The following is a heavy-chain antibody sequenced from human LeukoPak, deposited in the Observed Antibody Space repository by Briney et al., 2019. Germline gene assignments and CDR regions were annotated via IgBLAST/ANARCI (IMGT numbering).Heavy chain of an antibody. CDR1: GFTFSGSA. D-gene: IGHD2-2*01. CDR3: TRHDFPDIVVVPASDAFDI. Sequence: GGSLRLSCAASGFTFSGSAMHWVRQASGKGLEWVGRIRSKANSYATAYAASGKGRFTISRDDSKNTAYLQMNSLQTEDTAVYYCTRHDFPDIVVVPASDAFDIWGQGTMVTVSS. J-gene: IGHJ3*02. V-gene: IGHV3-73*01. CDR2: IRSKANSYAT.